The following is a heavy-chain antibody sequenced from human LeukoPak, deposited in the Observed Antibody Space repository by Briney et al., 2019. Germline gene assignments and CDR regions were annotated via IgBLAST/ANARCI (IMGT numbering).Heavy chain of an antibody. D-gene: IGHD7-27*01. V-gene: IGHV3-23*01. CDR1: GFTFSSYA. CDR2: ISGSGGST. J-gene: IGHJ4*02. CDR3: AKPWGSKGRRDCYFDY. Sequence: PGGSLRLSCAASGFTFSSYAMSWVRQVPGKGLEWVSAISGSGGSTYYADSVKGRFTISRDNSKNTLYLQMSSLRAEDTAVYYCAKPWGSKGRRDCYFDYWGQGTLVTVSS.